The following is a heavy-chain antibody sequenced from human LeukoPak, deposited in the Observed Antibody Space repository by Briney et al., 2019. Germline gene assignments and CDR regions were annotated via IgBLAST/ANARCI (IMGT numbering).Heavy chain of an antibody. Sequence: SETLSLTCTVSGVSISSSNSYWGWIRQPPGKGLEWNGSIYYSGNTYYNASLKSQVSISIDTSKNQFSLRLTSVTAADTAVYYCARQTGSGLFILPGGQGTLVTVSS. CDR1: GVSISSSNSY. CDR2: IYYSGNT. CDR3: ARQTGSGLFILP. D-gene: IGHD3/OR15-3a*01. J-gene: IGHJ4*02. V-gene: IGHV4-39*01.